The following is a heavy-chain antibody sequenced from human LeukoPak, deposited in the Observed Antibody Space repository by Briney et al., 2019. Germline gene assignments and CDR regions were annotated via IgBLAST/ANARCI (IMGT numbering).Heavy chain of an antibody. Sequence: PGGSLRLSCAASGFTFTSYGMHWVRPAPGKGLEWGAVISYDGSNKYYADSVKGRFTISRDNSKNTLYLQMNSLRADDTAVYYCAREVDYGDNDGDAFDIWGQGTMVTVSS. CDR1: GFTFTSYG. CDR2: ISYDGSNK. J-gene: IGHJ3*02. D-gene: IGHD4-17*01. CDR3: AREVDYGDNDGDAFDI. V-gene: IGHV3-30*03.